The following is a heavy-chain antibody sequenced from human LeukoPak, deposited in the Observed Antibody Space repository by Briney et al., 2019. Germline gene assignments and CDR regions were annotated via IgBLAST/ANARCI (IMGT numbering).Heavy chain of an antibody. CDR1: GFTFSSYW. V-gene: IGHV3-7*01. D-gene: IGHD6-6*01. Sequence: EPGGSLRLSCAASGFTFSSYWMSWVRQAPGKGLEWVANIKQDGSEKYYVDSVKGRFTISRDNAKNSLYLQMNSLRAEDTAVYYCARCIAARSGAFDIWGQGTMVTVSS. CDR3: ARCIAARSGAFDI. CDR2: IKQDGSEK. J-gene: IGHJ3*02.